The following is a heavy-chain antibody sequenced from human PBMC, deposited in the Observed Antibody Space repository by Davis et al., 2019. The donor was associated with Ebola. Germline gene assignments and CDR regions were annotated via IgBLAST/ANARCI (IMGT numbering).Heavy chain of an antibody. CDR3: ARIDIVLMVYVGMDV. V-gene: IGHV3-64*01. CDR1: GFTFSSSA. Sequence: GESLKISCAASGFTFSSSAMHWVRQAPGRGLEYVSAISSNGGSTYYANSVKGRFTISRDNSKNTLYLQMGSLRAEDMAVYYCARIDIVLMVYVGMDVWGKGTTVTVSS. J-gene: IGHJ6*04. CDR2: ISSNGGST. D-gene: IGHD2-8*01.